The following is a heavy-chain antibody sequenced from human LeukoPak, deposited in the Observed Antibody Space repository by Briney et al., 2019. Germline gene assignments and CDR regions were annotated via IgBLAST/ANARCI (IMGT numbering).Heavy chain of an antibody. Sequence: SQTLSLTCTVSGGSISSGGYYWSWIRQHPGKGLEWIEYIYYSGSTYYNPSLKSRATISVDTSKNQFSLKLSSVTAADTAVYYCARTPTPRGSSGYYYYFDYWGQGTLVTVSS. V-gene: IGHV4-31*03. CDR3: ARTPTPRGSSGYYYYFDY. CDR2: IYYSGST. J-gene: IGHJ4*02. D-gene: IGHD3-22*01. CDR1: GGSISSGGYY.